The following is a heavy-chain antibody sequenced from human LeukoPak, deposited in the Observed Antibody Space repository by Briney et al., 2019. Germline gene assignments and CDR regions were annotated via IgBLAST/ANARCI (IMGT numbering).Heavy chain of an antibody. D-gene: IGHD5-12*01. V-gene: IGHV3-23*01. CDR1: GFTFSSYA. Sequence: GGSLRLSCAASGFTFSSYAMSWVRQVPGKGLEWVSAISGCGGSTYYADSVKGRFTISRDNSKNTLYLQMNSLRAEDTAVYYCAKDPGYSGYDGGTGFDYWGQGTLVTVSS. CDR3: AKDPGYSGYDGGTGFDY. CDR2: ISGCGGST. J-gene: IGHJ4*02.